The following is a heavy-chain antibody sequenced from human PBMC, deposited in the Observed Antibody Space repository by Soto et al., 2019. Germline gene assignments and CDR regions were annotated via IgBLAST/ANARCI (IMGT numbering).Heavy chain of an antibody. J-gene: IGHJ5*02. CDR1: GFTFSSYG. D-gene: IGHD5-18*01. CDR3: AREQDTTMATSFDA. CDR2: IWYDGNNK. Sequence: GGSLRLSCAASGFTFSSYGMHWVRQAPGKGLEWVAVIWYDGNNKDYGDSVKGRFTISRDNSKNMLYLQMNSLRVEDTAAYYCAREQDTTMATSFDAWGQGTLVTVSS. V-gene: IGHV3-33*01.